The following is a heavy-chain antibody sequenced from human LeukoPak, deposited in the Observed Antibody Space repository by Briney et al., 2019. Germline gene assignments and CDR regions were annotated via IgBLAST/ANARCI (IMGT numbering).Heavy chain of an antibody. CDR3: ATLAFKYCSGGSCYSGTDY. V-gene: IGHV1-2*02. CDR2: INPNSGGT. CDR1: GYTFTGYY. D-gene: IGHD2-15*01. J-gene: IGHJ4*02. Sequence: ASVKVSCKACGYTFTGYYMHWLRQAPGQGLEWMGWINPNSGGTNYAQKFQGRVTMTRDTSISTAYMELSRLRSDDTAVYYCATLAFKYCSGGSCYSGTDYWGQGTLVTVSS.